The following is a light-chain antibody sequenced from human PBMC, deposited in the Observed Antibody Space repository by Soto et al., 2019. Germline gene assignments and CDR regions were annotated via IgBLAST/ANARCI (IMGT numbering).Light chain of an antibody. Sequence: EIVLSQSPGTLSLSPGERATLSCRASQSFRGLLAWYQQKPGQAPRLLIYDAYNRATGIPPRFSGSGSGTDFTLTINSLEPEDSAVYYCQQRHMWPITFGQGRRLEIK. CDR1: QSFRGL. J-gene: IGKJ5*01. CDR3: QQRHMWPIT. V-gene: IGKV3-11*01. CDR2: DAY.